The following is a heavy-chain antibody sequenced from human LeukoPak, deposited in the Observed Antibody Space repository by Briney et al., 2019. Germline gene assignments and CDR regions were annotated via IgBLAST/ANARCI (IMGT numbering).Heavy chain of an antibody. D-gene: IGHD2-15*01. V-gene: IGHV3-30-3*01. CDR3: ARDRICSGGSCYYYGMDV. Sequence: SCKASGFTFTSYAMHWVRQAPGKGLEWVAVISYDGSNKYYADSVKGRFTISRDNSKNTLYLQMNSLRAEDTAVYYCARDRICSGGSCYYYGMDVWGQGTTVTVSS. CDR2: ISYDGSNK. J-gene: IGHJ6*02. CDR1: GFTFTSYA.